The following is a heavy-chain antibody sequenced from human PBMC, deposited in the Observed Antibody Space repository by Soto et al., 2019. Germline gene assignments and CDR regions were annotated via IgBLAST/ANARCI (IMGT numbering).Heavy chain of an antibody. J-gene: IGHJ6*02. CDR1: GGSISSGGYS. Sequence: PSETLSLTCAVSGGSISSGGYSWSWIRQPPGKGLEWIGYIYHSGSTYYNPSLKSRVTISVDRSKNQFSLKLSSVTAADTAVYYCASHYYYGSGRYGMDVWGQGTTVTVSS. V-gene: IGHV4-30-2*01. CDR2: IYHSGST. D-gene: IGHD3-10*01. CDR3: ASHYYYGSGRYGMDV.